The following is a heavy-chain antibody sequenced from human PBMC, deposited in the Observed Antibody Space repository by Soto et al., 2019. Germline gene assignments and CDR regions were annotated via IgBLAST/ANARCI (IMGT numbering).Heavy chain of an antibody. D-gene: IGHD5-12*01. CDR1: GGAFGSYA. V-gene: IGHV1-69*01. J-gene: IGHJ4*02. Sequence: QVQLVQSGAEVKKPGSSVKVSCKASGGAFGSYAINWVRQAPGQGLEWMGDIIPMFDTTNYAQRFQGRVTVTADESTSTVYLELTRLRSEDTAMYYCTRHRGYSSGYWGQDFWGQGTLVTVSS. CDR3: TRHRGYSSGYWGQDF. CDR2: IIPMFDTT.